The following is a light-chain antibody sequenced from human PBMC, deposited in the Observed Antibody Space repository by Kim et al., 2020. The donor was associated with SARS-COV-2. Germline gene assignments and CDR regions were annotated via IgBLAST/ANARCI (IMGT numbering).Light chain of an antibody. CDR1: QGISQY. CDR3: QKYNRAPPT. V-gene: IGKV1-27*01. Sequence: DIQMTQSPSSLSASVGDRVTITCRASQGISQYLAWYQQKPGKVPKVLIYGASTLQSGVPSRFSGSGSGTDFTLTISSLQPEDVATYYCQKYNRAPPTFGGGTKVDIK. J-gene: IGKJ4*01. CDR2: GAS.